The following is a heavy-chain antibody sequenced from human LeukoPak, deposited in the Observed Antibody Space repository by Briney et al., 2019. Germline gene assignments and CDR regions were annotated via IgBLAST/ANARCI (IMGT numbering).Heavy chain of an antibody. J-gene: IGHJ4*02. CDR1: GFTVSSNY. CDR3: ARSGEYYFDY. CDR2: IYSGGST. Sequence: GGSLRLSCTVSGFTVSSNYMSWVRQAPGKGLEWVSVIYSGGSTYYADSVKGRFTISRDNSKNTLYLQMNSLRAEDTAVYYCARSGEYYFDYWGQGTLVTVSS. V-gene: IGHV3-66*01.